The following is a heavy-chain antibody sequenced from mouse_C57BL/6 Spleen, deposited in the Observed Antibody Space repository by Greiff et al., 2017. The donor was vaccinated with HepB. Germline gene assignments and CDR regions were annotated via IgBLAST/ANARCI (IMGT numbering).Heavy chain of an antibody. V-gene: IGHV10-1*01. CDR1: GFSFNTYA. D-gene: IGHD4-1*01. J-gene: IGHJ2*01. CDR2: IRSKSNNYAT. CDR3: VRQGWDGNFDY. Sequence: EVNLVESGGGLVQPKGSLKLSCAASGFSFNTYAMNWVRQAPGKGLEWVARIRSKSNNYATYYADSVKDRFTISRDDSESMLYLQMNNLKTEDTAMYYCVRQGWDGNFDYWGQGTTLTVSS.